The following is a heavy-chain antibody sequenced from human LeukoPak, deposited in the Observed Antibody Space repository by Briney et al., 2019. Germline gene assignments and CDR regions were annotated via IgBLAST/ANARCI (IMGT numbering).Heavy chain of an antibody. CDR2: ISGSGGTT. Sequence: GRSLRLSCAASGFTFSSYAMSWVRQAPGKGLEWVSVISGSGGTTYYADSVKGRFTISRDNSKNTLYLQMNSLRAEDTAVYYCAVGWYLDYWGQGTLVTVSS. V-gene: IGHV3-23*01. CDR1: GFTFSSYA. CDR3: AVGWYLDY. J-gene: IGHJ4*02. D-gene: IGHD6-19*01.